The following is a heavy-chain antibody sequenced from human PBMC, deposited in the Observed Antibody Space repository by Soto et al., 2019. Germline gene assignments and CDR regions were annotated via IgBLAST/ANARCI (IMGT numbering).Heavy chain of an antibody. J-gene: IGHJ4*01. V-gene: IGHV1-46*01. CDR3: AREDIVVVVAATTYFDY. D-gene: IGHD2-15*01. Sequence: ASVKVSCKASGYTFTSYYMHWVRQAPGQGLEWMGIINPSGGSTSYAQKFQGRVTMTRDTSTSTVYMELSSLRSEDTAVYYCAREDIVVVVAATTYFDYWGHGTLVTVSS. CDR1: GYTFTSYY. CDR2: INPSGGST.